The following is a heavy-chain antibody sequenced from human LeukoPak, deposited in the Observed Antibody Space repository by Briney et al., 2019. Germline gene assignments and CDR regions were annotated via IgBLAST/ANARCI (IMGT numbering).Heavy chain of an antibody. CDR2: INPNSGGT. CDR1: GYTFTGYY. Sequence: ASVKVSCKASGYTFTGYYMHWVRQAPGQGLEWMGWINPNSGGTNYAQKFQGRVTMTRDTSISTAYMELSRPRSDDTAVYYCARVRSGTPFGYFDYWGQGTLVTVSS. D-gene: IGHD1-7*01. V-gene: IGHV1-2*02. CDR3: ARVRSGTPFGYFDY. J-gene: IGHJ4*02.